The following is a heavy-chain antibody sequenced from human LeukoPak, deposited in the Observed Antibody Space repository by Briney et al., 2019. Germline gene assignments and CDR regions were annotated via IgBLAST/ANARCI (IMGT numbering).Heavy chain of an antibody. CDR3: ARLKSRHYYDSSGYYHFDY. J-gene: IGHJ4*02. CDR1: GYSISSGYY. D-gene: IGHD3-22*01. CDR2: IYHSGRT. V-gene: IGHV4-38-2*02. Sequence: SETLSLTCTVSGYSISSGYYWGWIRQPPGKGLEWIGSIYHSGRTFYNPSLKSRVTISVDTSKNQFSLKLSSVTAADTAVYYCARLKSRHYYDSSGYYHFDYWGQGTLVTVSS.